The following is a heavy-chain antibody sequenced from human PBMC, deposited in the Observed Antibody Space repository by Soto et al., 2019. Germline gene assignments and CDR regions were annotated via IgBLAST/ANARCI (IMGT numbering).Heavy chain of an antibody. CDR3: VRHAQWIIRAY. Sequence: SETLSLTCAVSGGSISDTNWWTWVRQTPGKGLEWIGEIYHSGSPTYSPSLRGRATISVDKSNNQFSLRLRYVTAADTAVYYCVRHAQWIIRAYWGQGSLVTVSS. CDR2: IYHSGSP. V-gene: IGHV4-4*02. D-gene: IGHD5-12*01. J-gene: IGHJ4*02. CDR1: GGSISDTNW.